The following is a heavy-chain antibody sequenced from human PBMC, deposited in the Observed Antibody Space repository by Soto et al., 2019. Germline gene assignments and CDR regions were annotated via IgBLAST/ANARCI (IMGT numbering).Heavy chain of an antibody. CDR1: LYSFARHG. Sequence: ASVKVSCKASLYSFARHGISWVRQAPGQGLEWMGWISAYNGNTNYAQKLQGRVTMTTDTSTSTVYMELRSLRSDDTAVYYCARLNAVAGDAFDIWGQGTMVTVSS. J-gene: IGHJ3*02. V-gene: IGHV1-18*01. D-gene: IGHD6-19*01. CDR2: ISAYNGNT. CDR3: ARLNAVAGDAFDI.